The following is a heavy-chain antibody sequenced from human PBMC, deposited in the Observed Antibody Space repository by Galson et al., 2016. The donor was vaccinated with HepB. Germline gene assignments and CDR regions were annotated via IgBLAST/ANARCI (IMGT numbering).Heavy chain of an antibody. CDR2: ISGSGTNT. Sequence: CPASGFIFTNFVMSWVRKAPGKGLEWVSAISGSGTNTYYEDSVKGRFTISRDNSKNTLFLQMNSLRAEDTAVYYCAKSLLGVTLVSYYYGMDVWGQGTTVTVSS. V-gene: IGHV3-23*01. CDR1: GFIFTNFV. CDR3: AKSLLGVTLVSYYYGMDV. D-gene: IGHD2-21*02. J-gene: IGHJ6*02.